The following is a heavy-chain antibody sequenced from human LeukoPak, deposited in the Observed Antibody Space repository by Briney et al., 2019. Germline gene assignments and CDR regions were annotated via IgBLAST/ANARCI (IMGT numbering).Heavy chain of an antibody. CDR1: GGSISSYY. CDR3: ARQHYYGSGSRYAFDI. CDR2: IYYSGST. J-gene: IGHJ3*02. D-gene: IGHD3-10*01. Sequence: PSETLSLTCTVSGGSISSYYWSWIRQPPGKGLEWIGNIYYSGSTNYNPSLKSRVTISVDTSKNQFSLKLSSVTAADTAVYYCARQHYYGSGSRYAFDIWGQGTMVTVSS. V-gene: IGHV4-59*08.